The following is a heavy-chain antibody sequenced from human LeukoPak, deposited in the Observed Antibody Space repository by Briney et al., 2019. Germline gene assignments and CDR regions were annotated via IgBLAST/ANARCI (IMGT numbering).Heavy chain of an antibody. CDR2: IYGADTI. CDR3: ARGARGAYFNY. D-gene: IGHD4/OR15-4a*01. J-gene: IGHJ4*02. Sequence: GGSLRLSCAASGFTISSSYMSWVRQVPGKGLEWVSYIYGADTIYYADFVKDRFTISRDSNRNILYLQMNSLRADDTAVYYCARGARGAYFNYWGQGTLVTVSS. CDR1: GFTISSSY. V-gene: IGHV3-66*01.